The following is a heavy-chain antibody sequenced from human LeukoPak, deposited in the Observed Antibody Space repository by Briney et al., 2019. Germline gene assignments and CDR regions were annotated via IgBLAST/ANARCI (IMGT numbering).Heavy chain of an antibody. CDR1: GYTFTGYY. Sequence: ASVKVSCKASGYTFTGYYMHWVRQAPGQGLEWMGWINPNNGGTKYVQKFQGRVTMTRDTSIGTVYMELSRLRSDDTAVYYCVGDAGYYDYYMDVWGKGTTVTVSS. J-gene: IGHJ6*03. V-gene: IGHV1-2*02. CDR2: INPNNGGT. CDR3: VGDAGYYDYYMDV.